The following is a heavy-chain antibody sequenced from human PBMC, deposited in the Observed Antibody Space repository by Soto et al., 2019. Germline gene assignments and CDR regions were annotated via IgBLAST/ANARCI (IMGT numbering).Heavy chain of an antibody. J-gene: IGHJ4*02. Sequence: EVPLLESGGGLVQPGGSLRLSCAASGFTFSSYAMSWVRQAPGTGLEWVSAISGSGGSTYYADSVKGRFTISRDNSKNTLYLQMNSLRAEDTAVYYCAKVRVGGWFIFDYWGQGTLVTVSS. D-gene: IGHD1-26*01. CDR1: GFTFSSYA. CDR2: ISGSGGST. V-gene: IGHV3-23*01. CDR3: AKVRVGGWFIFDY.